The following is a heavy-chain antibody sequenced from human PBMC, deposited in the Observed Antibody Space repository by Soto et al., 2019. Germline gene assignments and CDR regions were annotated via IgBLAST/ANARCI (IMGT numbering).Heavy chain of an antibody. D-gene: IGHD4-17*01. V-gene: IGHV1-2*04. CDR1: GYSFTDYK. J-gene: IGHJ4*02. CDR3: ATWVDYGDFEGFDF. CDR2: VDPNGGGS. Sequence: QGQLLQSGAEVKKPGASVKVSCKTSGYSFTDYKLHWVRQAPGQGLEWMGWVDPNGGGSNSAQKFQGSITMTWDTSITTGYLDLTRLTTNDTATYFCATWVDYGDFEGFDFWGQGTLVTVSS.